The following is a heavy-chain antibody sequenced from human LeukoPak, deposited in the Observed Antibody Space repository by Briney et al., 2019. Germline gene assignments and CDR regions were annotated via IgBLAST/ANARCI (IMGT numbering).Heavy chain of an antibody. D-gene: IGHD5-24*01. Sequence: SETLSLTCTVSGGSISSYYWSWIRQPPGKGLEWIGYIYYSGSTKYNPSFKSRVTISVDTSKNQFSLRLSSVTAADTAVYYCARYPFDGYNYYFDYWGQGTLVTVSS. J-gene: IGHJ4*02. CDR3: ARYPFDGYNYYFDY. V-gene: IGHV4-59*01. CDR1: GGSISSYY. CDR2: IYYSGST.